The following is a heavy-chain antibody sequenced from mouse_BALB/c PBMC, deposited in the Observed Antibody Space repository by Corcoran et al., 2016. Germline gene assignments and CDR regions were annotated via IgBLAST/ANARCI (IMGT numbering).Heavy chain of an antibody. V-gene: IGHV1-84*02. CDR2: IYPGSGNT. CDR1: GYTFSDYY. J-gene: IGHJ4*01. Sequence: QIQLQQSGPELVKPGASVKISCKASGYTFSDYYINWVKQKPGQGLEWIGWIYPGSGNTKYNEKFRGKATLTVDTSSSTAYMQLSSLTSEDTAVYFCERASCEGGYYYAMDYWGQGTSVTVSS. CDR3: ERASCEGGYYYAMDY. D-gene: IGHD3-3*01.